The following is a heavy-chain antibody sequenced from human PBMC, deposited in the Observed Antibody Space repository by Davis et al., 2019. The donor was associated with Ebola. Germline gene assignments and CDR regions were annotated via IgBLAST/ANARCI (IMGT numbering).Heavy chain of an antibody. CDR2: ISSDGSST. CDR1: GFTFSSYW. Sequence: HTGGSLRLSCAASGFTFSSYWMHWVRHAPGKGLVWVSRISSDGSSTSYADSVKGRFTISRDNAKNTLYLQMNSLRAEDTAVYYCARNPPYCTNGVCYNLESPSVYWGQGTLVTVSS. D-gene: IGHD2-8*01. CDR3: ARNPPYCTNGVCYNLESPSVY. J-gene: IGHJ4*02. V-gene: IGHV3-74*01.